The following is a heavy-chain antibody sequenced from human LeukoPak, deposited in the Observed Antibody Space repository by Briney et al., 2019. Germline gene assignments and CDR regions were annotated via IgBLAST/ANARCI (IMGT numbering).Heavy chain of an antibody. D-gene: IGHD6-19*01. J-gene: IGHJ4*02. CDR3: ASSFPIAVAGKGTFDS. V-gene: IGHV4-34*01. CDR2: INHSGST. Sequence: SETLSLTCAVYGGSFSGYYWSWIRQPPGKELAWIGEINHSGSTNYNPSLTSRGTISVDTSKNQFSLKLSSVTAADTAVYYCASSFPIAVAGKGTFDSWGQGTLVTVSS. CDR1: GGSFSGYY.